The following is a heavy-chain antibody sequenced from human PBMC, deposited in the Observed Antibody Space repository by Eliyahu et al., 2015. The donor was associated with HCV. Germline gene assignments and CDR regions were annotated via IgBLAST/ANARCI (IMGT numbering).Heavy chain of an antibody. Sequence: GLEWIGYIYYSGSTNYNPSLKSRVTISVDTSKNQFSLKLSSVTAADTAVYYCARWTRSYGGNRFDYWGPGTLVTVSS. D-gene: IGHD4-23*01. V-gene: IGHV4-59*01. CDR2: IYYSGST. CDR3: ARWTRSYGGNRFDY. J-gene: IGHJ4*01.